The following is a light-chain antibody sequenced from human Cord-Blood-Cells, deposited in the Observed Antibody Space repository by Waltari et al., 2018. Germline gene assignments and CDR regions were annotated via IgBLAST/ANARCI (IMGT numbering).Light chain of an antibody. CDR1: QSVSSSY. V-gene: IGKV3-20*01. CDR3: QQYGSSPYT. Sequence: EIVLTQSPGTLSLSPGERATLSCRASQSVSSSYLAWYQQKPVQAPRLLIYGASSRATGIPDRFSGSGSGTDFTLTISRLEPEYYAVYYCQQYGSSPYTFGQGTKLEIK. J-gene: IGKJ2*01. CDR2: GAS.